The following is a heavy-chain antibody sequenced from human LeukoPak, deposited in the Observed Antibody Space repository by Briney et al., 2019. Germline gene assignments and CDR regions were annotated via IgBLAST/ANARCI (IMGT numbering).Heavy chain of an antibody. CDR3: ARDFHPRITMIGYPGALDI. J-gene: IGHJ3*02. Sequence: SVKVSCKASGGTFSSYAISWVRQAPGQGLEWMGRIIPIFGTANYAQKFQGRVTITTDESTSTAYMELSSLRSEDTAVYYCARDFHPRITMIGYPGALDIWGQGTMVTVSS. CDR2: IIPIFGTA. CDR1: GGTFSSYA. V-gene: IGHV1-69*05. D-gene: IGHD3-22*01.